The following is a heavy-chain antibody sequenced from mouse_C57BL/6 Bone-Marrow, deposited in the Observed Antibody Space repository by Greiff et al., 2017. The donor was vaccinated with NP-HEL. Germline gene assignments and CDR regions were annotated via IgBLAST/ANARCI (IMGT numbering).Heavy chain of an antibody. CDR3: SRQVPTDWYFDV. J-gene: IGHJ1*03. CDR1: GFTFSSYG. CDR2: ISSGGSYP. D-gene: IGHD1-1*01. Sequence: EVKLMESGGDLVKPGGSLKLSCAASGFTFSSYGMSWVRPTPDKRLEWVATISSGGSYPYYPASVKGRFTITRDNAKNTLSLQMSSLKSEDTAMYYCSRQVPTDWYFDVWGTGTTVTVSS. V-gene: IGHV5-6*01.